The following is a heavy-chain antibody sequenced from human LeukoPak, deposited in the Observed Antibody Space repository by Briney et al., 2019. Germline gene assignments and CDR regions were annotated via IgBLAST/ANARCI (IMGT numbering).Heavy chain of an antibody. V-gene: IGHV1-18*01. J-gene: IGHJ6*02. CDR3: ARSNVHSMSSIRYCSGGSCYSGRRRYYYYGMDV. CDR1: GYTFTSYG. D-gene: IGHD2-15*01. CDR2: ISAYNGNT. Sequence: ASVKVSCKASGYTFTSYGISWVRQAPGQGLEWMGWISAYNGNTNYAQKLQGRVTMTTDTSTSTAYMELRSLRSDDTAVYYCARSNVHSMSSIRYCSGGSCYSGRRRYYYYGMDVWGQGTTVTVSS.